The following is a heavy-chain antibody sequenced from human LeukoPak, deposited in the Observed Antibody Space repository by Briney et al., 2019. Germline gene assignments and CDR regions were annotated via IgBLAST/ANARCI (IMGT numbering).Heavy chain of an antibody. CDR3: ARGFYYSNMFDY. CDR1: GFTFNTAW. J-gene: IGHJ4*02. CDR2: IKQDGSEK. V-gene: IGHV3-7*04. D-gene: IGHD4-11*01. Sequence: PGGSLRLSCAASGFTFNTAWMSWVRQAPGKGLEWVANIKQDGSEKYYVDSVKGRFTISRDNAKNSLYLQMNSLRAEDTAVYYCARGFYYSNMFDYWGQGTLVTVSS.